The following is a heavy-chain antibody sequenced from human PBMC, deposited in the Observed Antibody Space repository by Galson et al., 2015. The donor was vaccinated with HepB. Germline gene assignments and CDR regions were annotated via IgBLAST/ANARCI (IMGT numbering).Heavy chain of an antibody. CDR1: GFTVSTNY. CDR2: LYSGGNT. D-gene: IGHD1-1*01. J-gene: IGHJ4*02. CDR3: ARGNGGTYFDY. Sequence: SLRLSCAGSGFTVSTNYIYWVRQAPGKGLEWVSVLYSGGNTYYLDSVKGRFTISRDNSKNTVYLQMNSLRVDDTAVYYCARGNGGTYFDYWGQRTLVTVSS. V-gene: IGHV3-53*01.